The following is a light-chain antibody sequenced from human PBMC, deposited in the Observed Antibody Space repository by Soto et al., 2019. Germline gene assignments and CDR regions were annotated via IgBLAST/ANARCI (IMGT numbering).Light chain of an antibody. CDR2: GAS. CDR3: QHYGNSPPFT. J-gene: IGKJ2*01. Sequence: EIVLTQSPGTLSLSPGERATLSCRASRSVSSSYLAWYQQKPGQAPRLLIYGASSRATGIPDRFSGSGSGTDFTLTISRLEPEDFAVYFCQHYGNSPPFTFGQGTKVEIK. V-gene: IGKV3-20*01. CDR1: RSVSSSY.